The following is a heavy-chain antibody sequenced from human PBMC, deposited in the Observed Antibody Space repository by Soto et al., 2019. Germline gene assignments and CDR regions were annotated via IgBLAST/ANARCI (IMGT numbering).Heavy chain of an antibody. Sequence: GGSLRLSCTASGFTFGDYAMSWVRQAPGKGLEWVGFIRRQAYGGTTEYAASVKGRFTISRDDSKSIAYLQMNSLKIEDTAVYYCIGGDFWSALPGGMDVWGQGTTVTVSS. V-gene: IGHV3-49*04. CDR3: IGGDFWSALPGGMDV. CDR1: GFTFGDYA. CDR2: IRRQAYGGTT. J-gene: IGHJ6*02. D-gene: IGHD3-3*01.